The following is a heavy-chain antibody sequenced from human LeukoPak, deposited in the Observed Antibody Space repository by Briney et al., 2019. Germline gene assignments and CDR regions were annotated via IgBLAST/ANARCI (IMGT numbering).Heavy chain of an antibody. CDR3: AKDYYDSSGYYYAH. D-gene: IGHD3-22*01. Sequence: GGSLRLPCAASGLTFSSYALIWVRHAPGKGLVWVSALSGSGGSTYYAYSVKGRFTISRDNSKNTRYMQVNSLRAEDTAVYYCAKDYYDSSGYYYAHWGQGTLVTVSS. J-gene: IGHJ4*02. CDR1: GLTFSSYA. V-gene: IGHV3-23*01. CDR2: LSGSGGST.